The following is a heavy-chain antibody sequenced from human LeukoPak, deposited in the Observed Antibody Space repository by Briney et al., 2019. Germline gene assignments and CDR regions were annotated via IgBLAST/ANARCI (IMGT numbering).Heavy chain of an antibody. CDR2: INPNSGET. Sequence: ASVRVSCKASGYTLSGYYIHWVRQAPGQGLEWLGWINPNSGETNYAQKFQGGVTLTRDTSISTFYMEVSRLRSDDTAVYFCARYNWNDVVSALDHWGQGTLVTVSS. J-gene: IGHJ4*02. D-gene: IGHD1-1*01. CDR3: ARYNWNDVVSALDH. CDR1: GYTLSGYY. V-gene: IGHV1-2*02.